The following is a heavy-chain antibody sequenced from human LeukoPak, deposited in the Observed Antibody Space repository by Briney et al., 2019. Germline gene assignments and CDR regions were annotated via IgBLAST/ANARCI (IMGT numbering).Heavy chain of an antibody. CDR2: ISRSGSTA. Sequence: GGSLRLSRAASGFTFNNYAMTWVRQAPGEGLQWVSAISRSGSTAYYADSVKGRFTISRNNSNNILYLQLGSLRAEDTAVYYCAKGDSQETGSYYSDYWGQGTLVTVSS. V-gene: IGHV3-23*01. CDR1: GFTFNNYA. D-gene: IGHD3-10*01. CDR3: AKGDSQETGSYYSDY. J-gene: IGHJ4*02.